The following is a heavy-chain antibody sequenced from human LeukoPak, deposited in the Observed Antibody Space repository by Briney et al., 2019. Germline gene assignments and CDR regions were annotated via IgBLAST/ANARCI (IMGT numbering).Heavy chain of an antibody. D-gene: IGHD2-2*01. J-gene: IGHJ4*02. CDR1: GGSISSSSYY. CDR2: IYYSGNT. V-gene: IGHV4-39*01. CDR3: ARGGPLGYCSSTSCAAAD. Sequence: SETLSLTCTVSGGSISSSSYYWGWIRQPPGKGLEWIGNIYYSGNTYYNPSLKSRVTISVDTSKNKFSLKLSSVTAADTAVYYCARGGPLGYCSSTSCAAADWGQGTLVTVSS.